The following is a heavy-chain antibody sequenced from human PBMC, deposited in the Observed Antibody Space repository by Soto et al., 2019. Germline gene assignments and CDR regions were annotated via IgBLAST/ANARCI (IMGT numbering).Heavy chain of an antibody. Sequence: PSQTLSLTCAISGDSVSSNSAAWNWIRQSPSRDLEWLGRTYYRSKWYNDYAVSVKSRITINPDTSKNQFSLQLNSVTPEDTAVYYCARDRGITMVRGVTTPYYYYYGMDVWGQGTTVTVSS. J-gene: IGHJ6*02. V-gene: IGHV6-1*01. CDR1: GDSVSSNSAA. CDR3: ARDRGITMVRGVTTPYYYYYGMDV. CDR2: TYYRSKWYN. D-gene: IGHD3-10*01.